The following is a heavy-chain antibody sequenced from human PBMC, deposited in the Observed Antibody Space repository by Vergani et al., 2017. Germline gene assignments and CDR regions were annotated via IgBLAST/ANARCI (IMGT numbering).Heavy chain of an antibody. CDR2: TWYEGNNN. Sequence: QVQLVESGGGVVQPGRSLRLSCTPSSFKLGDYGMHWVRQAPGRGLEWVSMTWYEGNNNYYADSVKGRFTISKDISKNTLYLQMNSLRGDDTAVYYCARENRETPASRDYWGQGTLVTVSS. CDR1: SFKLGDYG. J-gene: IGHJ4*02. CDR3: ARENRETPASRDY. D-gene: IGHD5-24*01. V-gene: IGHV3-33*01.